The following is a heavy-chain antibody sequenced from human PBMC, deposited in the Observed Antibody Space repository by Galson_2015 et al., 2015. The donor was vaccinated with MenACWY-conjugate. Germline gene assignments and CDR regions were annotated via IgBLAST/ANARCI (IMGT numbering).Heavy chain of an antibody. CDR3: ARARYCGGGSCYYPNWFDP. D-gene: IGHD2-15*01. J-gene: IGHJ5*02. Sequence: ETLSLTCTVSGYSISCGYYWGWIRQPPGKGLEWIGSIHQSGSTYYNPSLRSRVTISVDTSKNQFSLKLNSVTAADSAVYYCARARYCGGGSCYYPNWFDPWGRGTLVTVSS. CDR2: IHQSGST. CDR1: GYSISCGYY. V-gene: IGHV4-38-2*02.